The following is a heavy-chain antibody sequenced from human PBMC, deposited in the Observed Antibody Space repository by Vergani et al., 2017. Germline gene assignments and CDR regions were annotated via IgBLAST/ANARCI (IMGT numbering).Heavy chain of an antibody. CDR2: IYYRGST. V-gene: IGHV4-39*01. CDR3: ARLLSSSGWYGDYFDY. J-gene: IGHJ4*02. Sequence: QLQLQESGPGLVKPSETLSLTCTVPGGSTSSSTYYWGWIRQPPGKGLEWIGSIYYRGSTYYNPSLKSRVTISVDTSKNQFSLKLSSGTAAATAVYYCARLLSSSGWYGDYFDYWGQGTLVTVSS. D-gene: IGHD6-19*01. CDR1: GGSTSSSTYY.